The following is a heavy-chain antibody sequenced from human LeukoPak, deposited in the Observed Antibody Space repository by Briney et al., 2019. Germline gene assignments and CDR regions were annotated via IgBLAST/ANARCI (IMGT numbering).Heavy chain of an antibody. Sequence: GGSLRLSCAASGFTFSSYAMSWVRQAPGKGLEWVSAISGSGGSTYYADSVKGRFTISRDNVKNSLYLQMNRRRAEDTAVYYCARETYYFVHWGQGTLVTVSS. CDR3: ARETYYFVH. V-gene: IGHV3-23*01. CDR2: ISGSGGST. CDR1: GFTFSSYA. D-gene: IGHD1-26*01. J-gene: IGHJ4*02.